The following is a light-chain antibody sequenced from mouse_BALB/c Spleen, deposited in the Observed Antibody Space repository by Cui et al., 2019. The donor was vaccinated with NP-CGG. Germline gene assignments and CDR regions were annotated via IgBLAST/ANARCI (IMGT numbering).Light chain of an antibody. CDR1: TGSVTTKTY. V-gene: IGLV1*01. CDR3: ALWYSNHWV. Sequence: HAVVTQDSALTTSPGDTVTLSSRSSTGSVTTKTYAIWVQEKTDHLFTGLIGGTNNRGPGVPARFSGSLIGDKAALTITGAQTEDEAIYFCALWYSNHWVFGGGTKLTVL. CDR2: GTN. J-gene: IGLJ1*01.